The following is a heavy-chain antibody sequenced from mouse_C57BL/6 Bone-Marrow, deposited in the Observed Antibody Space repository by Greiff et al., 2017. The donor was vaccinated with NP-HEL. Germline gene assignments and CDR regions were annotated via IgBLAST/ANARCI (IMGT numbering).Heavy chain of an antibody. CDR2: IYPSDSET. Sequence: VKLQQPGAELVRPGSSVKLSCKASGYTFTSYWMDWVKQRPGQGLEWIGNIYPSDSETHYNQKFKDKATLTVDKSSSTAYMQLSSLTSEDSAVYYCALTTVVKGAMDYWGQGTSVTVSS. D-gene: IGHD1-1*01. CDR1: GYTFTSYW. V-gene: IGHV1-61*01. CDR3: ALTTVVKGAMDY. J-gene: IGHJ4*01.